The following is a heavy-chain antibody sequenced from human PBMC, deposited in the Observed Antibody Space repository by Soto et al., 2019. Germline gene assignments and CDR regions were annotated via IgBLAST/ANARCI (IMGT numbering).Heavy chain of an antibody. CDR2: VYYSGAT. J-gene: IGHJ4*02. V-gene: IGHV4-31*03. CDR3: ARGKDLQPTVWGF. D-gene: IGHD3-16*01. CDR1: GDSMATGGHY. Sequence: SETLSLTCTVSGDSMATGGHYYNWIRQVPGKGLEWIGYVYYSGATHYTPSLRARATISRDTSKNQFSLRLISVTAADTALYYCARGKDLQPTVWGFWGQGIQVTVYS.